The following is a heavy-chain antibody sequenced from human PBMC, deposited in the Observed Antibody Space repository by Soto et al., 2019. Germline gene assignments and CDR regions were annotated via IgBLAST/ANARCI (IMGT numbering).Heavy chain of an antibody. D-gene: IGHD5-18*01. V-gene: IGHV4-4*07. CDR2: LYTSGST. J-gene: IGHJ6*02. CDR1: GGSISSCY. CDR3: AGDGWSSGYSYYYYYGMDV. Sequence: SETLSLTCTVSGGSISSCYWSWIRQRDGKGLEWIGRLYTSGSTIYNTSLKSRVTMSVDTSKNQFPLKLSSLTAAATAVYYCAGDGWSSGYSYYYYYGMDVWGQGTTVTVSS.